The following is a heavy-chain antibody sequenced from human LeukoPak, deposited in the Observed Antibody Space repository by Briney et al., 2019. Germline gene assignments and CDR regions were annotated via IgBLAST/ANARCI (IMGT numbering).Heavy chain of an antibody. CDR3: EKEDY. CDR1: GFTFDDYA. Sequence: GGSLRLSCAASGFTFDDYAMHWVRHAPGKGLEWVSGISWNSGSIGYADSVKGRFTISRDNAKNSLYLQMNSLRAEDTALYYCEKEDYWGQGTLVTVSS. J-gene: IGHJ4*02. CDR2: ISWNSGSI. V-gene: IGHV3-9*01.